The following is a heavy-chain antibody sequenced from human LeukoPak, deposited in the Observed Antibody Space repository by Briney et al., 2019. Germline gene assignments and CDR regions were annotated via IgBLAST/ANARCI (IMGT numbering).Heavy chain of an antibody. V-gene: IGHV3-30*18. J-gene: IGHJ6*02. CDR2: ISYDGSNK. CDR1: GFTFSSYG. CDR3: AKIDTAMVKGPSYYYGMDV. D-gene: IGHD5-18*01. Sequence: GRSLRLSCAASGFTFSSYGIHWVRQAPGKGLEWVAVISYDGSNKYYADSVKGRFTISRDNSKNTLYLQMNSLRAEDTAVYYCAKIDTAMVKGPSYYYGMDVWGQGTTVTVSS.